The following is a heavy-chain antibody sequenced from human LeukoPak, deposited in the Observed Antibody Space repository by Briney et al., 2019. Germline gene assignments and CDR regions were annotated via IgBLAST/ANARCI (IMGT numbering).Heavy chain of an antibody. CDR2: IWYDGSNK. V-gene: IGHV3-33*01. D-gene: IGHD3-3*01. CDR3: AREVEADFWSGYYTSYYGMDV. Sequence: GGSLRLSCAASGFTFSSYGMHWVRQAPGKGLEWVAVIWYDGSNKYYADSVKGRFTISRDNSKNTLYLQMNSLRAEDTAVYYCAREVEADFWSGYYTSYYGMDVWGQGATVTVSS. CDR1: GFTFSSYG. J-gene: IGHJ6*02.